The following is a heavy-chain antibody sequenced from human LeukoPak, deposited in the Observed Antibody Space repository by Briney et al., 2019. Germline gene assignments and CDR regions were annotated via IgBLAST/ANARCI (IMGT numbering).Heavy chain of an antibody. J-gene: IGHJ6*03. Sequence: PSETLSLTCTVSGGSISSYYWSWIRQPPGKGLERIGYIYYSGSTNYNPSLKSRVTISVDTSKNQFSLKLSSVTAADTAVYYCAGVPRTGIYYYYYMDVWGKGTTVTVSS. D-gene: IGHD1-14*01. CDR1: GGSISSYY. V-gene: IGHV4-59*01. CDR2: IYYSGST. CDR3: AGVPRTGIYYYYYMDV.